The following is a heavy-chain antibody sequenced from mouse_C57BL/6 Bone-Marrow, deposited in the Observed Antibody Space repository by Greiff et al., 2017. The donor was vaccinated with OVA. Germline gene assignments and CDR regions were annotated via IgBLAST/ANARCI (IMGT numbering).Heavy chain of an antibody. CDR1: GFTFSSYA. D-gene: IGHD1-1*01. Sequence: EVQGVESGGGLVKPGGSLKLSCAASGFTFSSYAMSWVRQTPEKRLEWVATISDGGSYTYYPDNVQGRFTISRDNAKNNLYLQMSHLKSEDTAMYYCARYTEGFAYWGQGTLVTVSA. CDR2: ISDGGSYT. CDR3: ARYTEGFAY. V-gene: IGHV5-4*01. J-gene: IGHJ3*01.